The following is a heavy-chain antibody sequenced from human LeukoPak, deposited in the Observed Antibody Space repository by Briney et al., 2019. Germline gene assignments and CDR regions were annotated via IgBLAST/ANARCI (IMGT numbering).Heavy chain of an antibody. CDR2: ISGSGGST. CDR1: GFTFSSYA. CDR3: ARDYDSSGYYYVDY. J-gene: IGHJ4*02. Sequence: GGSLRLSCAASGFTFSSYAMSWVRQAPGKGLEWVSAISGSGGSTYYADSVKGRFTISRDNSENTLYLQMNSLRAEDTAVYYCARDYDSSGYYYVDYWGQGTLVTVSS. V-gene: IGHV3-23*01. D-gene: IGHD3-22*01.